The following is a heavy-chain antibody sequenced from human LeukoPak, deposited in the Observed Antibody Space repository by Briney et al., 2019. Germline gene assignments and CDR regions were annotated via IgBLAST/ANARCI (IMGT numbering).Heavy chain of an antibody. CDR3: ASGPRATVLRHYSFDY. V-gene: IGHV4-38-2*02. J-gene: IGHJ4*02. Sequence: SETLSLTCTVSGYSINSDYYWGWIRQSPGKGLEWIGSIYHSVSTYYSPSLKSRVTISVDTSKNQFSLKLSSVTAADTAVYYCASGPRATVLRHYSFDYWGQGTLVTVSS. CDR1: GYSINSDYY. D-gene: IGHD5-18*01. CDR2: IYHSVST.